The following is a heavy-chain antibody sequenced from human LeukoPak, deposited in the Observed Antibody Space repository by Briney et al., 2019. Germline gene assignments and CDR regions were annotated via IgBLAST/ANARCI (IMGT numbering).Heavy chain of an antibody. J-gene: IGHJ3*02. CDR2: ISWNSGSI. V-gene: IGHV3-9*01. Sequence: GRSLRLSCAASGFTFDDYAMHWVRQAPGKGLEWVSGISWNSGSIGYADSVKGRFTISRDNAKNSLYLQMNSLRAEDTALYYCAKGLTTVVTDAFDIWGQGTVVTVSS. CDR3: AKGLTTVVTDAFDI. CDR1: GFTFDDYA. D-gene: IGHD4-23*01.